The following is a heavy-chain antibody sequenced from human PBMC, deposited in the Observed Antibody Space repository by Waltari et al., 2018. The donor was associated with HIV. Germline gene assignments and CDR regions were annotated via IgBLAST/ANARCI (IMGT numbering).Heavy chain of an antibody. CDR3: ARVGGRWLQLMGNAFDI. Sequence: QVQLQQWGAGLLKPSETLSLTCAVYGGSSSGYYWSWIRQPPGKGLEWIGEINHSGSTNYNPSLKSRVTISVDTSKNQFSLKLSSVTAADTAVYYCARVGGRWLQLMGNAFDIWGQGTMVTVSS. V-gene: IGHV4-34*01. J-gene: IGHJ3*02. CDR1: GGSSSGYY. CDR2: INHSGST. D-gene: IGHD5-12*01.